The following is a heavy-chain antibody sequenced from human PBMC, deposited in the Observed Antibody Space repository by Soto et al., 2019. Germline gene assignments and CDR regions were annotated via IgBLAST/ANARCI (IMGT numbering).Heavy chain of an antibody. D-gene: IGHD3-22*01. Sequence: GASLKISCKGSGYSFTNYWIGWVRQMPGRGLEWTGIIYPGDSDTRYSPSFQGQVTVSADKSTSTAYLHWSSLKASDTSMYYCARNSLYESGPDYCGEGTLVTVSS. J-gene: IGHJ4*02. CDR3: ARNSLYESGPDY. V-gene: IGHV5-51*01. CDR2: IYPGDSDT. CDR1: GYSFTNYW.